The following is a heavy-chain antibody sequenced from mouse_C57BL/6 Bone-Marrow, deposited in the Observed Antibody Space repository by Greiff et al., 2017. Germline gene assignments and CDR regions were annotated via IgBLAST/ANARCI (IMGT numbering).Heavy chain of an antibody. CDR3: SIYYGSSYWYFDV. Sequence: VQLQQSGAELVKPGASVKLSCTATGFNINDYYMHWVKQRTEEGLEGMGRFDPEDGENKYAPKFQGKATITADTSSNTSYLQLISLTSEDTAVYYCSIYYGSSYWYFDVWGTGTTVTVSS. J-gene: IGHJ1*03. V-gene: IGHV14-2*01. CDR2: FDPEDGEN. D-gene: IGHD1-1*01. CDR1: GFNINDYY.